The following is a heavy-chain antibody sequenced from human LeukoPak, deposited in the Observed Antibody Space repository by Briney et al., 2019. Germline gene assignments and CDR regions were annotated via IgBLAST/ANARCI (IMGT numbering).Heavy chain of an antibody. CDR3: AKGGKWDVTPFDY. CDR1: GFTFSSYW. V-gene: IGHV3-74*01. D-gene: IGHD1-26*01. Sequence: PGGSLRLSCAASGFTFSSYWMHWVRQAPGKGLVWVSHINSDGSSTTYADSVKGRFTISRDNSKNTLYLQVNSLRAEDTAVYYCAKGGKWDVTPFDYWGQGTLVTVSS. CDR2: INSDGSST. J-gene: IGHJ4*02.